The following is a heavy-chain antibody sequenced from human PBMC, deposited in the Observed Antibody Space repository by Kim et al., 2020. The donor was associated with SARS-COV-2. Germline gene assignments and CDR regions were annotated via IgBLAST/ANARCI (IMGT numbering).Heavy chain of an antibody. CDR3: TRDVLEMATTPLGY. V-gene: IGHV3-49*03. J-gene: IGHJ4*02. CDR2: IRSKAYGGTT. CDR1: GFTFGDYA. Sequence: GGSLRLSCTASGFTFGDYAMSWFRQAPGKGLEWVGFIRSKAYGGTTEYAASVKGRFTISRDDSKSIAYLQMNSLKTEDTAVYYCTRDVLEMATTPLGYWGQGTLVTVSS. D-gene: IGHD3-3*02.